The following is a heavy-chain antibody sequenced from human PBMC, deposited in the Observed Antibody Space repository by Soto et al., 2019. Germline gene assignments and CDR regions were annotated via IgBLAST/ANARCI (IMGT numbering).Heavy chain of an antibody. CDR3: AKDGGAVADYGMDV. Sequence: QVQLVESGGGVVQPGRSLRLCCAASRFTFSSYGMHWVRQAPGKGLEWVAVISYDGSNKYYADSVKGRFTISRDNSKNTLYLQMNSLRAEDTAVYYCAKDGGAVADYGMDVWGQGTTVTVSS. CDR1: RFTFSSYG. D-gene: IGHD6-19*01. V-gene: IGHV3-30*18. CDR2: ISYDGSNK. J-gene: IGHJ6*02.